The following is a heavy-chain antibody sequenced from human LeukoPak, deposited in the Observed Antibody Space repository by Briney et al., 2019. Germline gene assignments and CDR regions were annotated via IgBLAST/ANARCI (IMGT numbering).Heavy chain of an antibody. D-gene: IGHD5-24*01. Sequence: ASETLSLTCTVSGGSISSGGYYWSWIRQHPGKGLEWIGYIYYSGSTYYNPSLKSRVTISVDTSKNQFSLKLSSVTAADTAVYYCARKHGVDGYTRWGQGTLVTVSS. J-gene: IGHJ4*02. CDR1: GGSISSGGYY. V-gene: IGHV4-31*03. CDR3: ARKHGVDGYTR. CDR2: IYYSGST.